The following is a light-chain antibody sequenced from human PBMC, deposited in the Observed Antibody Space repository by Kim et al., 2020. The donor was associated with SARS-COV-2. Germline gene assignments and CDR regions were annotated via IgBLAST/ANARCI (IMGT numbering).Light chain of an antibody. CDR3: NSRDSSGYV. CDR1: SLRSNY. V-gene: IGLV3-19*01. CDR2: GKN. J-gene: IGLJ1*01. Sequence: GALGQTVRITGQGASLRSNYASWYQQKPGKAPVLVIYGKNNRPSGIPDRFSGSSSGNTASLTITGAQAEDEADYYCNSRDSSGYVFGTGTKVTVL.